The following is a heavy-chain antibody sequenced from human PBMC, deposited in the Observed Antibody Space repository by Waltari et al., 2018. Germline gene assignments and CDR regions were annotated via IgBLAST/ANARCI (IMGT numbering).Heavy chain of an antibody. V-gene: IGHV3-30*04. Sequence: QVQLVESGGGVVQPGRSLRLSCAASEFTFSSYAMHWVRQAPGKVLEWVAVISYNERNIYYVDSVKGRFTISRDNSKKTLYLQMNSLRTEDTAVYYCARDYCDRTYCHGMDVWGRGTAVTVSS. CDR1: EFTFSSYA. CDR2: ISYNERNI. D-gene: IGHD3-22*01. J-gene: IGHJ6*02. CDR3: ARDYCDRTYCHGMDV.